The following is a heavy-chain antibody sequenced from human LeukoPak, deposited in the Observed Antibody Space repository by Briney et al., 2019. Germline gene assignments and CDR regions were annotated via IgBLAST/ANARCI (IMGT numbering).Heavy chain of an antibody. V-gene: IGHV3-7*01. D-gene: IGHD1-26*01. Sequence: GGSLRLSCAASGFMFSSYWMTWVRQAPGKGLEWVANIKEDGSEKYYVDSVKGRFTISRDNAKNSLYLQMNSLGAEDTAVYYCARALGGTYYYWGQGTLVTVSS. CDR2: IKEDGSEK. J-gene: IGHJ4*02. CDR1: GFMFSSYW. CDR3: ARALGGTYYY.